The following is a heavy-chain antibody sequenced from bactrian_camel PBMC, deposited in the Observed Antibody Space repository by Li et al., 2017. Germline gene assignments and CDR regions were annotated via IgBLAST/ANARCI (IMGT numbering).Heavy chain of an antibody. CDR3: ATRTYCAATNWLAMVQWKN. CDR2: MYSGESST. J-gene: IGHJ4*01. Sequence: HVQLVESGGGSVQAGGSRRLSCLSSERLSDCNCLGWFRQVPGKEREGVAQMYSGESSTYYEDSVKSRFTISRDNARNTLYLQMDSLKLEDTAMYYCATRTYCAATNWLAMVQWKNWGQGTQVTVS. V-gene: IGHV3S63*01. CDR1: ERLSDCNC. D-gene: IGHD7*01.